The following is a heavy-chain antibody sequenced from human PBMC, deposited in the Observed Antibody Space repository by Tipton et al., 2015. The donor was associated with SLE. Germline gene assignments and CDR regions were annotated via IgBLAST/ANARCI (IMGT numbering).Heavy chain of an antibody. Sequence: TLSLTCAVSGYSISNFYYWGWIRQPPGKGLEWIGSIYHSGSTYYNPSLKSRVTISADTSEKQFSLKLTSVSVADTAVYYCARTPLGSNWNDLGYFDYWGQGTLVTVSS. CDR3: ARTPLGSNWNDLGYFDY. CDR2: IYHSGST. CDR1: GYSISNFYY. V-gene: IGHV4-38-2*01. D-gene: IGHD1-20*01. J-gene: IGHJ4*02.